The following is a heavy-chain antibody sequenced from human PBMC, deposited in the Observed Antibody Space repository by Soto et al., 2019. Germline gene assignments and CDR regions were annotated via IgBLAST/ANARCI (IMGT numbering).Heavy chain of an antibody. Sequence: ASVKVSCKASGGTFSSYAISWVRQAPGQGLEWMGGIIPIFGTANYAQKFQGRVTITADESTSTAYMELSSLRSEDTAVYYCASRTGTGYYYYGMDVWGQGTTVTVSS. CDR1: GGTFSSYA. CDR2: IIPIFGTA. CDR3: ASRTGTGYYYYGMDV. D-gene: IGHD1-1*01. J-gene: IGHJ6*02. V-gene: IGHV1-69*13.